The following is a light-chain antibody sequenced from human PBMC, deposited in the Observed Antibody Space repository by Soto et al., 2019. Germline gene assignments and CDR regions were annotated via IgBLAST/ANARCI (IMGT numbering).Light chain of an antibody. CDR2: EVR. Sequence: QSALTQPASVSGSPGQSITISCTGVSSDVGGYYLVSWYQQHPGKAPKLMIYEVRNRPSGVSDRFSGSKSGKTASLTIFGLQAEDEADYYCSSYTTSTTQVFGGGTKLTVL. J-gene: IGLJ2*01. CDR1: SSDVGGYYL. V-gene: IGLV2-14*02. CDR3: SSYTTSTTQV.